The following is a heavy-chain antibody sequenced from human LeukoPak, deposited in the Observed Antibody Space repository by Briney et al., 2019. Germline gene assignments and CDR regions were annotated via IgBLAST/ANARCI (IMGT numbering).Heavy chain of an antibody. J-gene: IGHJ4*02. D-gene: IGHD6-13*01. CDR3: ARDSAAAGGLSFDY. CDR1: GYTFIGYY. Sequence: GASVKVSCKASGYTFIGYYMHWVRQAPGQGLEWMGWINLNSGGTKYAQKFQGRVTMTRDKYITTAYMELSRLRSDDTAVYYCARDSAAAGGLSFDYWGQGTLATVSS. CDR2: INLNSGGT. V-gene: IGHV1-2*02.